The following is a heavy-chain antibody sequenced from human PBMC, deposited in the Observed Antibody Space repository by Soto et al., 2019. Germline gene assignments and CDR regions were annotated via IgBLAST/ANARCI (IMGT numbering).Heavy chain of an antibody. J-gene: IGHJ5*02. D-gene: IGHD5-18*01. CDR2: ISSSSSYI. Sequence: GGSLRLSCAASGFTFSSYSMNWVRQAPGKGLEWVSSISSSSSYIYYADSVKGRFTISRDNAKNSLYLQMNSLRAEDTAVYYCARGDTATPYNWFDPWGQGTLVTVS. CDR1: GFTFSSYS. CDR3: ARGDTATPYNWFDP. V-gene: IGHV3-21*01.